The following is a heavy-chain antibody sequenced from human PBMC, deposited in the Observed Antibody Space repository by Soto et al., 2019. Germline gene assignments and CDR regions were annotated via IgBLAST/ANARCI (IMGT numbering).Heavy chain of an antibody. V-gene: IGHV4-34*01. CDR2: INHSGST. CDR3: ARGRDYGGNLYYFDY. D-gene: IGHD4-17*01. Sequence: QVQLQQWGAGLLKPSETLSLTCAVYGGSFSGYYWSWIRQPPGKGLEWIGEINHSGSTNYNPSLKSRVTISVDTSKNQFSLKLSSVTAADTAVYYCARGRDYGGNLYYFDYWGQGTLVTVSS. J-gene: IGHJ4*02. CDR1: GGSFSGYY.